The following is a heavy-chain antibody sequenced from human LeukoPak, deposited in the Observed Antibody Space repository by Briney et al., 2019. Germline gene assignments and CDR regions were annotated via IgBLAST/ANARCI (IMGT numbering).Heavy chain of an antibody. V-gene: IGHV3-23*01. CDR3: ATSPSHYYDSSGYAPY. Sequence: PGGSLRLSCAASGFTFSSYAMSWVRQAPGKGLEWVSAISGSGGSTYYADSVKGRFTISRDNSKNTLYLQMNSLRAEDTAVYYCATSPSHYYDSSGYAPYWGQGTLVTVSS. CDR1: GFTFSSYA. J-gene: IGHJ4*02. CDR2: ISGSGGST. D-gene: IGHD3-22*01.